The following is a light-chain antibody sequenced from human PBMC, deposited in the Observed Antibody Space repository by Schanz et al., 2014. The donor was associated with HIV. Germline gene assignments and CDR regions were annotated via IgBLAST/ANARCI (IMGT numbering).Light chain of an antibody. CDR1: QSISSW. CDR3: LQYDDESYT. J-gene: IGKJ2*01. V-gene: IGKV1-5*03. Sequence: DIQMTQSPSTLSASVGDRVTITCRASQSISSWLAWYQQKPGKAPKLLIYKASSLESGVPSRFSGSGSGTDFTLTISSLQPDDFATYYCLQYDDESYTFGQGTKLEIK. CDR2: KAS.